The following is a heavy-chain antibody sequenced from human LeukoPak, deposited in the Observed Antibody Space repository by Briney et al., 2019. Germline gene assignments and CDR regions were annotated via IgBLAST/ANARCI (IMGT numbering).Heavy chain of an antibody. CDR3: AKTTAGYSSGRYPGWPVDY. V-gene: IGHV3-23*01. Sequence: PGGSLRLSCAASGFTFGSYAMYWVRQAPGKGLEWVSGISGSGGSTFYADSVKGRFTISRDNSENTVYLQMNSLRAHDTAVYYCAKTTAGYSSGRYPGWPVDYWGQGTLVTVSS. D-gene: IGHD6-19*01. J-gene: IGHJ4*02. CDR2: ISGSGGST. CDR1: GFTFGSYA.